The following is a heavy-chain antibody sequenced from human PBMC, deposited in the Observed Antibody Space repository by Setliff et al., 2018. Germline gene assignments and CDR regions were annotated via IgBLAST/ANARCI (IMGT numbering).Heavy chain of an antibody. Sequence: KTSETLSLTCSVSGASVSNVNYYWGWIRQPPGKGLEWVASIYYSGKTYSNPSFKSRVTMSLDKSKNQFSLKLASVTAADTALYYCARIGHFDFWRGFGVGAFDLWGHGSVVT. CDR1: GASVSNVNYY. J-gene: IGHJ3*01. CDR2: IYYSGKT. V-gene: IGHV4-39*01. CDR3: ARIGHFDFWRGFGVGAFDL. D-gene: IGHD3-3*01.